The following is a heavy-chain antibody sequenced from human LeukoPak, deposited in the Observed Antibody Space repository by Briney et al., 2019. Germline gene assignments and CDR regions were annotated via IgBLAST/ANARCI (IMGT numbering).Heavy chain of an antibody. D-gene: IGHD3-22*01. CDR3: AKDSRRITMIVVAQSDY. Sequence: GGSLRLSCAASGFTFSSYAMSWVRQAPGKGLEWVSDISGSGGSTYYADSVKGRFTISRDNSKNTLYLQMNSLRAEDTAVYYCAKDSRRITMIVVAQSDYWGQGTLVTVSS. J-gene: IGHJ4*02. CDR1: GFTFSSYA. V-gene: IGHV3-23*01. CDR2: ISGSGGST.